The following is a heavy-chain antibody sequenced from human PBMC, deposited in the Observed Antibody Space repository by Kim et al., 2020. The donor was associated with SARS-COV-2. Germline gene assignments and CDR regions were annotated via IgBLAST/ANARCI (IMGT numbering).Heavy chain of an antibody. CDR2: IKQDGSEK. CDR1: GFTFSSYW. CDR3: ARGSGRGSGSPFDY. Sequence: GGSLRLSCAASGFTFSSYWMSWVRQAPGKGLEWVANIKQDGSEKYYVDSVKGRFTISRDNAKNSLYLQMNSLRAEDTAVYYCARGSGRGSGSPFDYWGQGTLVTVSS. J-gene: IGHJ4*02. V-gene: IGHV3-7*03. D-gene: IGHD6-19*01.